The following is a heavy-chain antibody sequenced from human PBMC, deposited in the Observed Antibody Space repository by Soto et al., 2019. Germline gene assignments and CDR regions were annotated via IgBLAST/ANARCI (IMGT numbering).Heavy chain of an antibody. J-gene: IGHJ6*02. CDR2: IIPIFGTA. CDR3: ARDQVAAAGKLRETDYYYYYGMDV. D-gene: IGHD6-13*01. CDR1: GGTFSSYA. V-gene: IGHV1-69*13. Sequence: ASVKVSCNASGGTFSSYAISWVRQAPGQVLEWMGGIIPIFGTANYAQKFQGRVTITADESTSTAYMELSSLRSEDTAVYYCARDQVAAAGKLRETDYYYYYGMDVWGQGTTVTVSS.